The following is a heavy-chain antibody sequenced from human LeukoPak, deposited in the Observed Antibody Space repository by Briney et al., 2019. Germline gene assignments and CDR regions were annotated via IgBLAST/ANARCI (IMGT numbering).Heavy chain of an antibody. V-gene: IGHV1-24*01. D-gene: IGHD1-26*01. CDR2: FDPEDGET. J-gene: IGHJ3*02. Sequence: ASVKVSCKVSGYTLTELSMHWVRQAPGKGLEWMGGFDPEDGETIYAQKFQGRVTMTEDTSTDTAYMELSSLRAEDTAVYYCARDLVGLKWDDTFDMWGQGTMVTVSS. CDR3: ARDLVGLKWDDTFDM. CDR1: GYTLTELS.